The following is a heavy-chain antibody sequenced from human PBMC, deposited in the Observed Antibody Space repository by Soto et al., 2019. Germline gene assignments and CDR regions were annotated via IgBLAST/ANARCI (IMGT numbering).Heavy chain of an antibody. V-gene: IGHV1-18*01. CDR2: ISAYNGNT. D-gene: IGHD6-13*01. Sequence: ASVNVSCKASGYTFTSYGISWVRQAPGQGLEWMGWISAYNGNTNYAQKLQGRVTMTTDTSTSTAYMELRSLRSDDTAVYYCTSAGYSSSSDSVFDIWGKGKMVTVSS. CDR3: TSAGYSSSSDSVFDI. J-gene: IGHJ3*02. CDR1: GYTFTSYG.